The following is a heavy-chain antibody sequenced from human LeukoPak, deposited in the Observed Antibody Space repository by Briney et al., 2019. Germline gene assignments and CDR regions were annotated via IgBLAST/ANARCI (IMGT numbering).Heavy chain of an antibody. V-gene: IGHV3-43*02. Sequence: PGGSLRLSCAASGFTFNAYAIHWVRQAPGKGLEWVSLVKGDGVTTDYANSVKGRFTVSRDNSKNSLYLQMSNLRTEDTALYYCVRDTGSGWDFDYWGQGTLVTVFS. D-gene: IGHD6-19*01. J-gene: IGHJ4*02. CDR3: VRDTGSGWDFDY. CDR1: GFTFNAYA. CDR2: VKGDGVTT.